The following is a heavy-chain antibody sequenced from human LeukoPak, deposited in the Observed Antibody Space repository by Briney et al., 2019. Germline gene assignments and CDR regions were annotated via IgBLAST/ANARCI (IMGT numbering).Heavy chain of an antibody. Sequence: PSETLSLTCTASGGSISSYYWSWIRQPPGKGLEWIGEINHIGSTNYNPSLKSRVTISVDTSNNQFSLKLSSVAAADTAVYYGARGIGGYGSTRSYFQHWGQGTLVTVSS. CDR3: ARGIGGYGSTRSYFQH. V-gene: IGHV4-34*01. J-gene: IGHJ1*01. CDR1: GGSISSYY. CDR2: INHIGST. D-gene: IGHD6-13*01.